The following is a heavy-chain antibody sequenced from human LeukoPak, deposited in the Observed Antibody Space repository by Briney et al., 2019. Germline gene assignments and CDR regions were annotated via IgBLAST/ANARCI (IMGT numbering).Heavy chain of an antibody. CDR1: GFTFSSYA. CDR3: AKGEDCTNGVCYTIDY. D-gene: IGHD2-8*01. CDR2: ISGSGGST. V-gene: IGHV3-23*01. Sequence: GGSLRLSCAASGFTFSSYARSWVRLAPGKGLEWVSAISGSGGSTYYADSVKGRFTISRDNSKNTLYLQMNSLRAEDTAVYYCAKGEDCTNGVCYTIDYWGQGTLVTVSS. J-gene: IGHJ4*02.